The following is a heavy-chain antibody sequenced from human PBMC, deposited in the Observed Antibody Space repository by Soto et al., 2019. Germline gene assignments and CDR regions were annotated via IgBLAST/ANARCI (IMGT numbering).Heavy chain of an antibody. Sequence: SGGSLRLSXAASGFTFSDYYMSWIRQAPGKGLEWVSYISSSGSTIYYADSVKGRFTISRDNAKNSLYLQMNNLSAEDTAVYHCAKNQGVELVPLATVDWFDPWGQGSVVTVSS. V-gene: IGHV3-11*01. CDR1: GFTFSDYY. D-gene: IGHD1-26*01. CDR3: AKNQGVELVPLATVDWFDP. CDR2: ISSSGSTI. J-gene: IGHJ5*02.